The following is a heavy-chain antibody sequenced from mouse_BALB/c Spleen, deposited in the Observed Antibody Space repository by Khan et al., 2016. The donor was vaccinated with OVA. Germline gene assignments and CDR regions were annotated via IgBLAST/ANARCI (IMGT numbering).Heavy chain of an antibody. Sequence: QIQLVQSGPELKKPGETVKISCKAAGYTFTNYGMNWVKQAPGKGLKWMGWINTYTGEPTYADDFKGRFAFSLETSASTAYLQLNNLKNEDTATNFSARTYYRYDAMDYWGQGTSGTVSS. J-gene: IGHJ4*01. V-gene: IGHV9-3-1*01. CDR1: GYTFTNYG. CDR2: INTYTGEP. CDR3: ARTYYRYDAMDY. D-gene: IGHD2-14*01.